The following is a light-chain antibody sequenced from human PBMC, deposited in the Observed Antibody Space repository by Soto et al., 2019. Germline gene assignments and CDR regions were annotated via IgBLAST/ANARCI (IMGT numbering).Light chain of an antibody. Sequence: DIQMTQSPSTLSASVGDRVTITCRASQSISSWLAWYQQKPGKAPKLLIFAASTLQSGVPSRFSGSGSGTDFTLTISSLQAEDFATYYCQQYDNLPLTFGGGTKVDIK. CDR1: QSISSW. V-gene: IGKV1-5*01. CDR2: AAS. J-gene: IGKJ4*01. CDR3: QQYDNLPLT.